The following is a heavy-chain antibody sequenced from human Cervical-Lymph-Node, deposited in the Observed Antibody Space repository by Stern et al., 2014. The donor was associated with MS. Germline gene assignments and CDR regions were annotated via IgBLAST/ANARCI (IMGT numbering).Heavy chain of an antibody. CDR2: MRPNSGVT. J-gene: IGHJ3*02. V-gene: IGHV1-8*01. D-gene: IGHD6-25*01. Sequence: QMQLVQSGAEVMKPGASVKLSCKASGYTFTSYAINWVRQAPGQGLEWMGWMRPNSGVTGSAQSFEGRVTMTRNTATSTAYMELNSLRSEDTAVYYCAKSYCSDWHDAFDIWGQGTVVTVSS. CDR3: AKSYCSDWHDAFDI. CDR1: GYTFTSYA.